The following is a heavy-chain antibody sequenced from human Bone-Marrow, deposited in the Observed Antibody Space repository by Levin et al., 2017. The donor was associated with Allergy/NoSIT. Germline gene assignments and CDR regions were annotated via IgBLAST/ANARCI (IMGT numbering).Heavy chain of an antibody. CDR1: GFSLTTNGVC. CDR2: IDWDDDK. Sequence: RKSGPTLVKPTQTLTLTCTFSGFSLTTNGVCVSWIRQPPGKALEWLARIDWDDDKFYSTSLKTRLTISKDTSKNQVVLTMTNMDPVDTATYYCARVPSYCATTNCYTGDDWGQGTLVTVSS. J-gene: IGHJ4*02. CDR3: ARVPSYCATTNCYTGDD. D-gene: IGHD2-2*01. V-gene: IGHV2-70*17.